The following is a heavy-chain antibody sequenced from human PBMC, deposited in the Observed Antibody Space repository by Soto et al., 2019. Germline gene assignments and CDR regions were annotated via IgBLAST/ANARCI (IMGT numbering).Heavy chain of an antibody. V-gene: IGHV3-23*01. CDR2: ISGSGGST. D-gene: IGHD3-22*01. CDR3: AKSGYYYDSSGYYYFDY. Sequence: EVQLLESGGGLVQPGGSLRLSCAASGFTFSSYAMSWVRQAPGKGLEWVSAISGSGGSTYYADSVKGRFTISRDNSKNTLYLQMNSLRAEDTAVYYCAKSGYYYDSSGYYYFDYWGQGTLVTVSS. J-gene: IGHJ4*02. CDR1: GFTFSSYA.